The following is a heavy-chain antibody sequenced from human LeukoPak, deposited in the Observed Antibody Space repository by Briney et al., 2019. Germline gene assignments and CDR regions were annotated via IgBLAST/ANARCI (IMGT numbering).Heavy chain of an antibody. CDR2: VYYSGST. Sequence: PSETLSLTCTVSGGSISSYFWSWIRQPPGKGLEWIGYVYYSGSTYYNPSLKSRVTISVDTSKNQFSLKLSSVTAADTAVYYCARTYDSSGYIDYWGQGTLVTVSS. V-gene: IGHV4-59*08. CDR1: GGSISSYF. D-gene: IGHD3-22*01. CDR3: ARTYDSSGYIDY. J-gene: IGHJ4*02.